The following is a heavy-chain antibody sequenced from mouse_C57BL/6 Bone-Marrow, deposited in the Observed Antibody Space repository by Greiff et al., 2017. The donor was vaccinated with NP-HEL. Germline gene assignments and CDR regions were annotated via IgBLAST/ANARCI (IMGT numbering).Heavy chain of an antibody. D-gene: IGHD1-1*01. CDR3: ARTYYYGSSYPAWFAY. V-gene: IGHV5-12*01. J-gene: IGHJ3*01. Sequence: EVKLMESGGGLVQPGGSLKLSCAASGFTFSDYYMYWVRQTPEKRLEWVAYISNGGGSTYYPDTVKGRFTISRDNAKNTLYLQMSRLKSEDTAMYYCARTYYYGSSYPAWFAYWGQGTLVTVSA. CDR2: ISNGGGST. CDR1: GFTFSDYY.